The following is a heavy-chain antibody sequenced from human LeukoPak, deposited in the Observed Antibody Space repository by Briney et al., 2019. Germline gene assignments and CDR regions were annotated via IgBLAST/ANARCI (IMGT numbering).Heavy chain of an antibody. CDR1: GGSFSGYY. V-gene: IGHV4-34*01. D-gene: IGHD3-3*01. J-gene: IGHJ4*02. Sequence: SETLSLTCAVYGGSFSGYYWSWIRQAPGKGLEWIGEINHSGSTNYNPSLKSRVTISVDTSKNQFSLKLSSVTAADTAVYYCARLGIFGVVIMRYFDYWGQGTLVTVSS. CDR3: ARLGIFGVVIMRYFDY. CDR2: INHSGST.